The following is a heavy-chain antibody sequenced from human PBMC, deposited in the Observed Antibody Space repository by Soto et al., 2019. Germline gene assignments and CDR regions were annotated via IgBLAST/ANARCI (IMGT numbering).Heavy chain of an antibody. V-gene: IGHV6-1*01. J-gene: IGHJ6*02. CDR1: GDSLSSNSAA. D-gene: IGHD6-6*01. CDR3: ARVVGINGPPLVYCSSSPTSGYYYGMDV. Sequence: PSQTLSLTCAISGDSLSSNSAAWNWIRQSPSRGLEWLGRTYYRSKWYNDYAVSVKSRITINPDTSKNQISPQQNCVTPEDTAVYYCARVVGINGPPLVYCSSSPTSGYYYGMDVWGQGTTVTVSS. CDR2: TYYRSKWYN.